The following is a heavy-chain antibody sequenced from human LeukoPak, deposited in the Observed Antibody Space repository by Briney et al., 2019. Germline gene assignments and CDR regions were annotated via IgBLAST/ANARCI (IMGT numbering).Heavy chain of an antibody. V-gene: IGHV3-21*01. D-gene: IGHD2-2*01. CDR3: ARDRYCSSTSCFIDY. Sequence: GGPLRLSCGASGFTFSSYTMNWVRQAPGKGLEWVSYISSASSVIYYADSVKGRFTISRDNATNSLYLQVNSLSAEDTAVYYCARDRYCSSTSCFIDYWAQGTQVIVSS. CDR1: GFTFSSYT. CDR2: ISSASSVI. J-gene: IGHJ4*02.